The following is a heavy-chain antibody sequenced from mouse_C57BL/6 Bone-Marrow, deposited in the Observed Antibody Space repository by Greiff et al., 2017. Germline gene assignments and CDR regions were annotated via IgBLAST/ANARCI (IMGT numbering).Heavy chain of an antibody. CDR3: ARSGSNYGWYFDV. Sequence: QVQLQQPGAELVKPGASVKMSCKASGYTFTSYWITWVKQRPGQGLEWIGDIYPGSGSTNYNEKFKSKATLPVDTSSSTAYMQLSSLTSEDSAVYYCARSGSNYGWYFDVWGTGTTVTVSS. CDR1: GYTFTSYW. V-gene: IGHV1-55*01. J-gene: IGHJ1*03. D-gene: IGHD2-5*01. CDR2: IYPGSGST.